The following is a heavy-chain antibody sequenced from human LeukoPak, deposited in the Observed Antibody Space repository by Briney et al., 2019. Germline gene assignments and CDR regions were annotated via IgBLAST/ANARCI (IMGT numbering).Heavy chain of an antibody. D-gene: IGHD2-15*01. Sequence: GGSLRLSCAASGFTVSSSYMYWVRQAPGKGLEWASFFYRGDSTYYAESVRGRFTISRDNSKNTLYLLMNSLIPEDTAVYYCAREVVSTPSYFDSWGQGTLVTVSS. CDR1: GFTVSSSY. CDR3: AREVVSTPSYFDS. J-gene: IGHJ4*02. V-gene: IGHV3-53*01. CDR2: FYRGDST.